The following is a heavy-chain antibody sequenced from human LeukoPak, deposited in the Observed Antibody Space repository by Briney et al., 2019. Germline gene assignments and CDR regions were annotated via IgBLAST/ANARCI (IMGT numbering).Heavy chain of an antibody. J-gene: IGHJ2*01. Sequence: SSETLSLTCTVSGGSISSYYWSWIRQPPGKGLEWIGYIYYSGSTNYNPSLKSRVTISVDTSKNQFSLKLSSVTAADTAVYYCARLGHDSSGYYYVYFDLWGRGTLVTVSS. CDR3: ARLGHDSSGYYYVYFDL. D-gene: IGHD3-22*01. CDR1: GGSISSYY. V-gene: IGHV4-59*01. CDR2: IYYSGST.